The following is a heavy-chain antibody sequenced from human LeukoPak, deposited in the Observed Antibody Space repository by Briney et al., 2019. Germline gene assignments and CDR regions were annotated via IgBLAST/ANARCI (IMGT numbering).Heavy chain of an antibody. V-gene: IGHV4-38-2*02. J-gene: IGHJ4*02. Sequence: PSETLSLTCTVSGYSITSGYYWGWVRQPPGKGLEWIGSIYQTGRTYYNPSLKSRVTISVDTSKNQFSLKLSSVTAADTAVYYCARGGQWLVGGLDRAWVSWGQGTLVTVSS. D-gene: IGHD6-19*01. CDR2: IYQTGRT. CDR1: GYSITSGYY. CDR3: ARGGQWLVGGLDRAWVS.